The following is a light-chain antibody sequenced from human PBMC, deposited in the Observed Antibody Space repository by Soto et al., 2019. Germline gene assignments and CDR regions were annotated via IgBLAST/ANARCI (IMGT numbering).Light chain of an antibody. Sequence: QSALTQPASVSGSPGQSITISCTGXXXDVGGYNYVSWYQQHPGKAPKLMIYEVSNRPSGVTNRFSGSKSGNTASLTISGLQAEDEDDYYCSSYTSSSTYVFGTGTKLTVL. CDR1: XXDVGGYNY. CDR3: SSYTSSSTYV. CDR2: EVS. V-gene: IGLV2-14*01. J-gene: IGLJ1*01.